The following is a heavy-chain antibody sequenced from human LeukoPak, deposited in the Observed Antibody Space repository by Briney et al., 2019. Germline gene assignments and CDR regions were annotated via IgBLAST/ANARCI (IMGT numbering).Heavy chain of an antibody. CDR3: ARHSSAGCSSTSCYAGELNNWFDP. J-gene: IGHJ5*02. V-gene: IGHV5-51*01. Sequence: GESLKISCKGSGYSFANYRIGWVRQMPGKGLEWMGIIYPGDSDTIYSPSFQGQITISADKSISTAYLQWRSLKASDTAMYCCARHSSAGCSSTSCYAGELNNWFDPWGQGTLVTVSS. D-gene: IGHD2-2*01. CDR2: IYPGDSDT. CDR1: GYSFANYR.